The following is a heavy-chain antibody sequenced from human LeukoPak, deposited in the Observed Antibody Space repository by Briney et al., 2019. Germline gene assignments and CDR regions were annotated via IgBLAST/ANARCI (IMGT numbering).Heavy chain of an antibody. CDR1: GFTFSSYE. Sequence: GGSLRLSCAASGFTFSSYEMNWVRQAPGKGLEWVSYISSSGSTIYYADSVKGRFTISRDNAKNSLYLQMNSLRAEDTAVYYCARDLLYCSSTSCYLYGMDVWGQGTTVTVSS. CDR3: ARDLLYCSSTSCYLYGMDV. J-gene: IGHJ6*02. V-gene: IGHV3-48*03. CDR2: ISSSGSTI. D-gene: IGHD2-2*01.